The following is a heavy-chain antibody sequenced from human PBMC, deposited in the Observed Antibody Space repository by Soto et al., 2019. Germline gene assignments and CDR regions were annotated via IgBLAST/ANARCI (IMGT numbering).Heavy chain of an antibody. Sequence: VQLVESGGGLVKTGGSLRLSCAASGFIFRTSSMNWVRQAPGKGLEWVSSITGSSSYIFYADSVKGRFTISRDNAKNSLFLQMNSLRDEDTAVYYCARELGDSVYNYYGMDVWGQGTTVTVSS. CDR2: ITGSSSYI. J-gene: IGHJ6*02. D-gene: IGHD3-16*01. V-gene: IGHV3-21*01. CDR1: GFIFRTSS. CDR3: ARELGDSVYNYYGMDV.